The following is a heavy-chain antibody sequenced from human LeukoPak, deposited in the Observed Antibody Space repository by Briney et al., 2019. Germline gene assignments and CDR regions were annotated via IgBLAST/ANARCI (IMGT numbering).Heavy chain of an antibody. D-gene: IGHD3-22*01. V-gene: IGHV4-4*07. Sequence: SETLSLTCIVSGGSISSYYWSWIRQPAGKGLEGIGRIYTTGNTNYNPSLKSRVTMSIDTSKKQFSLKLSSVTAADPAVYYCARGKYYYDSNSSYRYFDPWAQGTLVTVSS. CDR2: IYTTGNT. CDR3: ARGKYYYDSNSSYRYFDP. J-gene: IGHJ5*02. CDR1: GGSISSYY.